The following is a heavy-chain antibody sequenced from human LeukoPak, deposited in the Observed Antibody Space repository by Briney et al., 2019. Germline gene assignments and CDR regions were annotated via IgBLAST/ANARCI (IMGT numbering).Heavy chain of an antibody. D-gene: IGHD6-13*01. V-gene: IGHV3-7*04. Sequence: GGSLRLSCAASGFTFSTYWMSWVRQAPGKGLEWVANIKEDGSEKYYVDSVKGRFSISRDNAKNSLFLHMNSLRAEDTAVYYCAKGQQRFDYWGQGNLVTVSS. CDR3: AKGQQRFDY. J-gene: IGHJ4*02. CDR2: IKEDGSEK. CDR1: GFTFSTYW.